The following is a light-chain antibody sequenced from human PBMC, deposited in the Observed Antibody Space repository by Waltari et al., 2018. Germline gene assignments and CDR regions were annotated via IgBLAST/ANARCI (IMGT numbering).Light chain of an antibody. CDR2: TAS. J-gene: IGKJ3*01. CDR1: QDIVNS. CDR3: QQSYSSPPT. V-gene: IGKV1-39*01. Sequence: DIRMTQSPSSLSASVGDRLTISFRASQDIVNSLNWFQHQPGKPPKLLITTASSLQSCVPSRFSGSGSGTAFTLTIRYLQPEDFAIYYCQQSYSSPPTFGPGTKVDMK.